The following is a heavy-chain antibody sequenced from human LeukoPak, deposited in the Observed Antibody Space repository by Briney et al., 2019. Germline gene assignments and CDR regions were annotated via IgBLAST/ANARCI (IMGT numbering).Heavy chain of an antibody. CDR1: GFTFSGSA. Sequence: PGGSLRLSCAASGFTFSGSAMHWVRQASGEGLEWVGRIRSKANSYATAYAASVKGRFTISRDDSKNTAYLQMNSLKTEDTAVYYCTRQPAGEWFEAYWGQGTLVTVSS. CDR3: TRQPAGEWFEAY. CDR2: IRSKANSYAT. J-gene: IGHJ4*02. D-gene: IGHD3-10*01. V-gene: IGHV3-73*01.